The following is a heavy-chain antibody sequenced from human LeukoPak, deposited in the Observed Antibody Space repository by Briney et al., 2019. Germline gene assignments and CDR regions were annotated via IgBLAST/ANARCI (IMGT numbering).Heavy chain of an antibody. CDR3: ARSASDKYSSSDY. V-gene: IGHV3-11*06. J-gene: IGHJ4*02. CDR1: GFTFSDYY. Sequence: GGSLRLSCAASGFTFSDYYMSWIRQAPGKRLEWVSYISSSSSYTNYADSVKGRFTISRDNAKNSLYLQMNSLRAEDTAVYYCARSASDKYSSSDYWGQGTLVTVSS. CDR2: ISSSSSYT. D-gene: IGHD6-13*01.